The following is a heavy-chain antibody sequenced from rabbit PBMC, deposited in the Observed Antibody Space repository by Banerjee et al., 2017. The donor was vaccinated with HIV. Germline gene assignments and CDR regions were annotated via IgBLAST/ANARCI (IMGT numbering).Heavy chain of an antibody. CDR2: INTGSSGTT. J-gene: IGHJ6*01. CDR3: ARDFSMLTGYYGMDL. CDR1: GFTFSSYW. D-gene: IGHD4-2*01. Sequence: QQQLEESGGDLVKPGASLTLTCTASGFTFSSYWMTWVRQAPGKGLEWIASINTGSSGTTYYASWAKGRFTISKSSTTVDLKMTSLTAADTATYFCARDFSMLTGYYGMDLWGQGTLVTVS. V-gene: IGHV1S45*01.